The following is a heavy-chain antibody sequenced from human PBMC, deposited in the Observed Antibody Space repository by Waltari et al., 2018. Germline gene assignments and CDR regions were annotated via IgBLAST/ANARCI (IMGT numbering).Heavy chain of an antibody. J-gene: IGHJ3*02. CDR1: GFTFSSYG. CDR3: AKEKGAWGSYAFDI. Sequence: QVQLVESGGGVVQPGRSLRLSCAASGFTFSSYGMHWVRQAPGKGLEWVAVIWYDGSKKYSADSVKGRITISRDNSKNTLYLQMNSLRAEDTSMYYSAKEKGAWGSYAFDICGQGTMVTVSS. V-gene: IGHV3-30*18. CDR2: IWYDGSKK. D-gene: IGHD7-27*01.